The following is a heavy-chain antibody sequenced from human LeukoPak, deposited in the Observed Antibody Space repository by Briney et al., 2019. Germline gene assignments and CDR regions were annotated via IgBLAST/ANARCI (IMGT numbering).Heavy chain of an antibody. V-gene: IGHV1-24*01. J-gene: IGHJ4*02. CDR2: FDPEDGET. Sequence: GASVKVSCKVSGYTLTELSMHWVRQAPGKGLEWMGGFDPEDGETIYAQKFQGRVTMTEDTSTSTAYMELRSLRSDDTAVYYCARDLRGSGYDWGFDYWGQGTLVTVSS. CDR1: GYTLTELS. CDR3: ARDLRGSGYDWGFDY. D-gene: IGHD5-12*01.